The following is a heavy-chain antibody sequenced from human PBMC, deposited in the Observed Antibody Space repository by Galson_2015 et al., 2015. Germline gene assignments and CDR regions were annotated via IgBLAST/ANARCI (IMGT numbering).Heavy chain of an antibody. J-gene: IGHJ3*01. CDR3: GRLAYCSGGKCYPDY. Sequence: QSGAEVTKPGEPLRISCKGSGYSFTNYWISWVRQMPGKGLEWMGRIDPSGSYTNYSPSLQGHVTISADKSISTAYLQWSSLKASDTAMYYCGRLAYCSGGKCYPDYWGQGQWSPSLQ. D-gene: IGHD2-15*01. CDR1: GYSFTNYW. CDR2: IDPSGSYT. V-gene: IGHV5-10-1*01.